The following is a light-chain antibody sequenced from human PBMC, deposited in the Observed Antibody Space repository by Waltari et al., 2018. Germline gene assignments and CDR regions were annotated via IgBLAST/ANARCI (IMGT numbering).Light chain of an antibody. CDR1: QSVSSSY. V-gene: IGKV3-20*01. Sequence: EIVLTQSPGTLSLSPGERATLSCRASQSVSSSYLAWYQQKPGQAHRLLIYGASGRSTGLPDRFSGSGSGTDFTLTISRLEPEDFAVYYCQQYGSSPRTFGQGTKVEIK. CDR2: GAS. J-gene: IGKJ1*01. CDR3: QQYGSSPRT.